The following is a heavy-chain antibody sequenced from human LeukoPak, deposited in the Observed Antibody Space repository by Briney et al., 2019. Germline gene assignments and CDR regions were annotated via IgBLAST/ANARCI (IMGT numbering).Heavy chain of an antibody. V-gene: IGHV4-39*07. D-gene: IGHD3-10*01. CDR1: GGSISSSSYY. Sequence: SGTLSLTCTVSGGSISSSSYYWGWIRQPPGKGLEWIGSIYYSGSTYYNPSLKSRVTISVDTSKNQFSLKLSSVTAADTAVYYCAREGAMVRGVITLRNHWFDPWGQGTLVTVSS. CDR2: IYYSGST. J-gene: IGHJ5*02. CDR3: AREGAMVRGVITLRNHWFDP.